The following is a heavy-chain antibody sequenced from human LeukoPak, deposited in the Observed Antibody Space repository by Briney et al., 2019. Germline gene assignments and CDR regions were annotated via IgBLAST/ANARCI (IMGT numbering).Heavy chain of an antibody. J-gene: IGHJ4*02. CDR2: IYYSGGT. D-gene: IGHD5-24*01. Sequence: SETLSLTCTVSGGSISSYYWSWIRQPPGKGLEWIGYIYYSGGTNYNPSLKSRVTISVDTSKNQFSLKLSSVTAADTAVYYCARWDGYNSPLGYWGQGTLVTVSS. CDR3: ARWDGYNSPLGY. CDR1: GGSISSYY. V-gene: IGHV4-59*01.